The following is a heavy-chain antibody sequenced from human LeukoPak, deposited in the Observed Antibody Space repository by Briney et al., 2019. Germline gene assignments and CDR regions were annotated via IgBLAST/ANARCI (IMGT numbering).Heavy chain of an antibody. CDR2: ISWNSGSI. CDR3: ARDGVVVPAATIFDY. V-gene: IGHV3-9*01. Sequence: GGSLRLSCAASGFTFDDYAMHWVRQAPGKGLEWVSGISWNSGSIGYADSVKGRFTISRDNAKNSLYLQMNSLRAEDTAVYYCARDGVVVPAATIFDYWGQGTLVTVSS. J-gene: IGHJ4*02. CDR1: GFTFDDYA. D-gene: IGHD2-2*01.